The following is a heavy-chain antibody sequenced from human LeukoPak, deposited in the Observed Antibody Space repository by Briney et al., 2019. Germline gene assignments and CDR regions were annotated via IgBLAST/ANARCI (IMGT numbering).Heavy chain of an antibody. V-gene: IGHV3-53*01. J-gene: IGHJ4*02. CDR3: AREVSYRSSWYLDY. CDR2: IHSGGNT. D-gene: IGHD6-13*01. CDR1: GFTFNSNY. Sequence: GGSLRLSCAASGFTFNSNYMSWVRQAPGKGLEWVSVIHSGGNTYYADPVKGRFTISRDNPKNTLYLLMNSLRAEDTAVYYCAREVSYRSSWYLDYWGQGTLVTVSS.